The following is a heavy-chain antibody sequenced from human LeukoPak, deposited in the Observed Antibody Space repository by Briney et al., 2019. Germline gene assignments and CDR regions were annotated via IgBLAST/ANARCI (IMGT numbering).Heavy chain of an antibody. CDR3: ARQDISLDD. CDR2: IESDGTNK. V-gene: IGHV3-30-3*01. CDR1: GFTFSRHT. D-gene: IGHD3-3*02. Sequence: PGGSLRLSCVASGFTFSRHTIHWVHQAPGKGLEWVAVIESDGTNKYHADSVKGRFTISRDNSKNTLYLQMNSLRPEDTALYFCARQDISLDDWGQGTLVTVSS. J-gene: IGHJ4*02.